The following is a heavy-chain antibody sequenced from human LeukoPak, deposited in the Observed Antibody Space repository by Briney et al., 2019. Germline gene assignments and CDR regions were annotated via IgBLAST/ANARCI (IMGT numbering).Heavy chain of an antibody. J-gene: IGHJ5*02. V-gene: IGHV4-61*01. CDR2: ICYSGST. D-gene: IGHD3-10*01. Sequence: PSQTLSLTCTVSGDSVSSGSYYWSWIRQPPGKGLEWIGYICYSGSTNYNPSLKSRVTISVDTSKNQFSLKLSSVTAADTAVYYCARENYLGWFDPWGQGTLVTVSS. CDR1: GDSVSSGSYY. CDR3: ARENYLGWFDP.